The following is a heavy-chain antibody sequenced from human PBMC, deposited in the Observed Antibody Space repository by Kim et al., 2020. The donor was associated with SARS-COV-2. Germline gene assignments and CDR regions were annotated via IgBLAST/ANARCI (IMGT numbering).Heavy chain of an antibody. D-gene: IGHD5-12*01. Sequence: SETLSLTCTVSGGSISSSSYYWGWIRQPPGKGLEWIGSIYYSGSTYYNPSLKSRVTISVDTSKNQFSLNLSSVTAADTAVYYCARLSSGYSGYDYFGTGVDYWGQGTLVTVSS. J-gene: IGHJ4*02. CDR2: IYYSGST. V-gene: IGHV4-39*01. CDR3: ARLSSGYSGYDYFGTGVDY. CDR1: GGSISSSSYY.